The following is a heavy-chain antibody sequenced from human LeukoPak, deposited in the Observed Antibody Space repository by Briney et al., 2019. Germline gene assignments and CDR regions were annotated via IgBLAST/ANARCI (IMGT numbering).Heavy chain of an antibody. Sequence: SETLSLTCAVSGGSISSGGYSWSRIRQPPGKGLEWIGYIYHSGSTYYNPSLKSRVTISVDRSENQFSLKLSSVTAADTAVYYCARDNYSYGLDYWGQGTLVTVSS. D-gene: IGHD5-18*01. CDR1: GGSISSGGYS. CDR3: ARDNYSYGLDY. CDR2: IYHSGST. V-gene: IGHV4-30-2*01. J-gene: IGHJ4*02.